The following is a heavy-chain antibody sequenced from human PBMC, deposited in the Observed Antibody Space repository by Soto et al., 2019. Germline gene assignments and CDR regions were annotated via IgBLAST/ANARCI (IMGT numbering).Heavy chain of an antibody. V-gene: IGHV3-33*01. CDR2: IWYDGSNK. CDR1: GFTFTSYG. D-gene: IGHD1-26*01. CDR3: ARGGWELYWYFDL. Sequence: QVQLVEAGGGVVQPGRSLRLSCAASGFTFTSYGMHWVRQAPGKGLEWVAVIWYDGSNKYYADSVKGRFTISRDNSENTLYLQVNSLRAEDMAVYFCARGGWELYWYFDLWGRGTLVTVSS. J-gene: IGHJ2*01.